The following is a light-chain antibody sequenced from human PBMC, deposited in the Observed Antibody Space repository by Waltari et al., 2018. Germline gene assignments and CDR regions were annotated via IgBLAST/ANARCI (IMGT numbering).Light chain of an antibody. CDR2: AAS. J-gene: IGKJ1*01. V-gene: IGKV1-39*01. Sequence: DIQMTQSPSSLSASVGDRVTITCRTGQSISGYLNGDQQKPGKAPKLLIYAASSLQSGVPSRFSGSGSGTDFTLTMRSLQPEDFATYYCQQSYWTFGQGTKVELK. CDR3: QQSYWT. CDR1: QSISGY.